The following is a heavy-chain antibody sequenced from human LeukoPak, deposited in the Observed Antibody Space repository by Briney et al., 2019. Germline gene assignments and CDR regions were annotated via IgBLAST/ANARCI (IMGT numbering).Heavy chain of an antibody. Sequence: GESLKISCRGSGYKFTDYWIAWVRQMPGKGLEWMGIIYPGDSDTRYSPSFQGQVTISADKSISTAYLQWSSLKASDTAMYYCARHGGHCSGGSCYSASRGGSDYWGQGTLVTVSS. J-gene: IGHJ4*02. CDR1: GYKFTDYW. CDR2: IYPGDSDT. CDR3: ARHGGHCSGGSCYSASRGGSDY. V-gene: IGHV5-51*01. D-gene: IGHD2-15*01.